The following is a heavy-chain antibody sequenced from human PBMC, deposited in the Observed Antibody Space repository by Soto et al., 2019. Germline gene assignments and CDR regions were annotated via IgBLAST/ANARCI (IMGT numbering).Heavy chain of an antibody. CDR1: GFTVSNLY. V-gene: IGHV3-66*01. Sequence: EVQLVESGGGLVQPGGSLRLSCAASGFTVSNLYMTWVRQAPGKGLQWVAVISSGGSTYYADSVKGRFTISRENSKNTLYREMNSLRAEHTAVYYGARDTLGGAYGFLHGGQGTLVTVSS. CDR3: ARDTLGGAYGFLH. D-gene: IGHD3-3*01. J-gene: IGHJ4*02. CDR2: ISSGGST.